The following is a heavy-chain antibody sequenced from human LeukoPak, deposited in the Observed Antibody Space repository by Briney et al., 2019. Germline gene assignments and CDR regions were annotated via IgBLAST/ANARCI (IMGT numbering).Heavy chain of an antibody. Sequence: GGSLRLSCAASGFTFRSYGMHWVRQAPGKGLEWVALITYDDFYKYYGDSVKGRFTISRDNSKNTLYLQMNSLRDEDTAVYYCASRLVTPRGFDPWGQGTLVTVSS. CDR3: ASRLVTPRGFDP. V-gene: IGHV3-30*03. J-gene: IGHJ5*02. CDR1: GFTFRSYG. CDR2: ITYDDFYK. D-gene: IGHD3-9*01.